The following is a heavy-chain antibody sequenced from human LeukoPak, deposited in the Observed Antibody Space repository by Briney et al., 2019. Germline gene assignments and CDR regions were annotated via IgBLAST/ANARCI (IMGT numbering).Heavy chain of an antibody. CDR2: IYTSGST. D-gene: IGHD3-22*01. J-gene: IGHJ4*02. Sequence: SETLSLTCTVSGGSISSYYWSWIRQPPGKGLEWIGRIYTSGSTDYNPSLRSRVTMSVDTSRNQFSLKLTSVTAADTAVYYCARESKSYDGSGFYHDYWGQGTLVAVSS. CDR1: GGSISSYY. CDR3: ARESKSYDGSGFYHDY. V-gene: IGHV4-4*07.